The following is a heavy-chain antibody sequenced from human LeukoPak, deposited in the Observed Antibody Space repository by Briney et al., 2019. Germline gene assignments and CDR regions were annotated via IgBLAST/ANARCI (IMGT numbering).Heavy chain of an antibody. Sequence: GGSLRLSCAASGFTFNSYIINWVRQAPGKGLEWVSYISSSSSTIYYADSVKGRFTISRDNAKNSLYLQMNSLRAEDTAVYYCARGSYYFDYWGQGTLVTVSS. D-gene: IGHD3-16*02. J-gene: IGHJ4*02. CDR2: ISSSSSTI. CDR3: ARGSYYFDY. CDR1: GFTFNSYI. V-gene: IGHV3-48*01.